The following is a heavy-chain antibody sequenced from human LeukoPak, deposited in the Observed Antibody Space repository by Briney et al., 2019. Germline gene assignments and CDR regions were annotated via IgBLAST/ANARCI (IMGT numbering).Heavy chain of an antibody. Sequence: GGSLRLSCAASGFTFSNYWMSWVRQAPGKGLEWVANIKEDGSETYYMGSVKGRFTISRDNAKNSLYLRLNSLRAEDTAVYYCARSSKWLSYGLDVWGQGTTVTVSS. CDR1: GFTFSNYW. V-gene: IGHV3-7*01. CDR3: ARSSKWLSYGLDV. CDR2: IKEDGSET. D-gene: IGHD6-19*01. J-gene: IGHJ6*02.